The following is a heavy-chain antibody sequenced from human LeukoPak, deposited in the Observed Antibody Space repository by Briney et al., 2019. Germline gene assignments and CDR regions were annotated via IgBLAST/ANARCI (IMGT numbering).Heavy chain of an antibody. Sequence: PSETLSLTCTVSGGSISSYYWSWIRQPAGKGLEWIGRIYTSGSTNYNPSLKSRVTVSVDTSKNQFSLKLSSVTAADTAVYYCARDYDILTGYYMFGAFDIWGQGTMVTVSS. D-gene: IGHD3-9*01. J-gene: IGHJ3*02. CDR2: IYTSGST. CDR3: ARDYDILTGYYMFGAFDI. V-gene: IGHV4-4*07. CDR1: GGSISSYY.